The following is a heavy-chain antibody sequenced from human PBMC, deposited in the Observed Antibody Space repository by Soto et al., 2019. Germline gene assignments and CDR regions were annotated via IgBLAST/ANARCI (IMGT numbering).Heavy chain of an antibody. CDR3: ASTPRGEMDYDFWSGHDY. CDR2: IYYSGST. J-gene: IGHJ4*02. V-gene: IGHV4-39*01. D-gene: IGHD3-3*01. CDR1: GGSISSSSYY. Sequence: SETLSLTCTVSGGSISSSSYYWGWIRQPPGKGLEWIGSIYYSGSTYYNPSLKSRVTISVDTSKNQFSLKLSSVTAADTAVYYCASTPRGEMDYDFWSGHDYWGQGTLVTVSS.